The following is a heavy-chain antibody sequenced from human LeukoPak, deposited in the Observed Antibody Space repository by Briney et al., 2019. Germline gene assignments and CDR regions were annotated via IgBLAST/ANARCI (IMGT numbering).Heavy chain of an antibody. V-gene: IGHV1-8*03. D-gene: IGHD1-7*01. CDR3: ARVDNWNYEDY. Sequence: ASVKVSCKASGYTFTSYDINWVRQATGQGLEWMGWMNPNSGNTGYAQKFQGRVTITRNTSISTAYMELSGLRSEDTAVYYCARVDNWNYEDYWGQGTLVTVSS. CDR2: MNPNSGNT. J-gene: IGHJ4*02. CDR1: GYTFTSYD.